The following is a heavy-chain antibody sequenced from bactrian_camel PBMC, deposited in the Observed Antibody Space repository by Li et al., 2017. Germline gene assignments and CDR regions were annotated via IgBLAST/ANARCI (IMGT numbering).Heavy chain of an antibody. D-gene: IGHD6*01. Sequence: HVQLVESGGGSVQAGGSLRVSCEAFGSTVGLTCMGWFRQAPGKEPEGVAAINRSGRWTYNLDTVKGRFTISRDNAKNTVDLQMSSQKPDDTAMYYCAADFRDLCGTWSPFDFAYRGHGTQVTVS. CDR2: INRSGRWT. CDR1: GSTVGLTC. J-gene: IGHJ6*01. CDR3: AADFRDLCGTWSPFDFAY. V-gene: IGHV3-3*01.